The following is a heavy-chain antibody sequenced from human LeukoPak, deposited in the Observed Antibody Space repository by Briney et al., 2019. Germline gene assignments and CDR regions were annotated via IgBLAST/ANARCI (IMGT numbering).Heavy chain of an antibody. Sequence: SETLSLTCTVSGGSISSSSYYWGWIRQPPGKGLEWIGSIYHSGSTYYNPSLKSRVTISVDTSKNQFSLKLSSVTAADTAVYYCARDPVWRPAAAGRRRGAAGNWFDPWGQGTLVTVSS. CDR2: IYHSGST. J-gene: IGHJ5*02. V-gene: IGHV4-39*07. CDR1: GGSISSSSYY. D-gene: IGHD6-13*01. CDR3: ARDPVWRPAAAGRRRGAAGNWFDP.